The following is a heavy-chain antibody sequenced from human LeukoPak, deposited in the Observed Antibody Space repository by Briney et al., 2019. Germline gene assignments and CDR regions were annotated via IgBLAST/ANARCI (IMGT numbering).Heavy chain of an antibody. J-gene: IGHJ4*02. V-gene: IGHV3-9*01. CDR1: GFTFNYYG. CDR2: ISWNTYKI. Sequence: GGSLRLSCAASGFTFNYYGMHWVRQAPGKGLEWVSSISWNTYKIAYADSVKGRFTISRDNAKNAPYLQMNSLRTEDTAFYYCAKDMGPGGSSWYDYWGQGILVTVSS. CDR3: AKDMGPGGSSWYDY. D-gene: IGHD6-13*01.